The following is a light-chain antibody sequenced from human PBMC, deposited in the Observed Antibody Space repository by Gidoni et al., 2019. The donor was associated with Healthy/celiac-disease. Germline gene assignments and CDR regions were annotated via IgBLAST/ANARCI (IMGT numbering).Light chain of an antibody. J-gene: IGLJ2*01. Sequence: SSELTQDPAVSVALGQTVRITCQGDSLRSYYASWYQQKPGQAPVLVIYGKNNRPSGIPDRFSGSSSGNTACLTITGAQAEDEADYYCNSRDSSGNPWVFGGGTKLTVL. CDR1: SLRSYY. CDR2: GKN. CDR3: NSRDSSGNPWV. V-gene: IGLV3-19*01.